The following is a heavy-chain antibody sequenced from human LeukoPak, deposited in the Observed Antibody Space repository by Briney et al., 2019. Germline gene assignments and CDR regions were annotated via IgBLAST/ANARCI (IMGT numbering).Heavy chain of an antibody. Sequence: GASVRVSCKASGGTFSSYAISWVRQAPGQGLEWMGRIIPILGIANYAQKFQGRVTITADKSTSTAYMELSSLRSEDTAVYYCASVYYDILTGNDYWGQGTLVTVSS. CDR3: ASVYYDILTGNDY. D-gene: IGHD3-9*01. CDR2: IIPILGIA. CDR1: GGTFSSYA. J-gene: IGHJ4*02. V-gene: IGHV1-69*04.